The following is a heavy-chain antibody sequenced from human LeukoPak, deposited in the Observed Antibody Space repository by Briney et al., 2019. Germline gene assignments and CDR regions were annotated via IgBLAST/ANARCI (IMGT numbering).Heavy chain of an antibody. CDR2: ISAYNGNT. CDR1: GYTFTSYG. D-gene: IGHD2/OR15-2a*01. V-gene: IGHV1-18*01. Sequence: ASVKVSCKASGYTFTSYGISWVRQAPGQGLEWMGWISAYNGNTNYAQKLQGRVTMTTDTSTSTAYMELRSLRSDDTAVYYCGISPSGYYYMDVWGKGTTVTISS. J-gene: IGHJ6*03. CDR3: GISPSGYYYMDV.